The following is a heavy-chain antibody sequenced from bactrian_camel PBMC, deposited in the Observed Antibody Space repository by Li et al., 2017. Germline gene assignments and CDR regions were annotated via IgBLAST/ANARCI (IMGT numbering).Heavy chain of an antibody. J-gene: IGHJ4*01. Sequence: QVQLVESGGGLVQPGGSLRLSCAASGFTVSTYYIAWVRLAPGKGLEWVCNIMNGDAKTYYADSVKGRFTISRDDAKNTLFLELNSLKTEDTAMYYCARSIDDGSWTDWGDWGQG. CDR3: ARSIDDGSWTDWGD. V-gene: IGHV3S1*01. CDR2: IMNGDAKT. D-gene: IGHD6*01. CDR1: GFTVSTYY.